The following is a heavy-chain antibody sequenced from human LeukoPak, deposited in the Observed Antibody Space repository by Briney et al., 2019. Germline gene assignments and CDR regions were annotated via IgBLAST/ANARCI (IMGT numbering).Heavy chain of an antibody. CDR3: AREFDCSGGSCSQSRFSGPPGAVGFDP. CDR2: ISSSGSTI. V-gene: IGHV3-48*03. J-gene: IGHJ5*02. Sequence: GGSLRLSCAASGFTFSSYEMNWVRQAPGKGLEWVSYISSSGSTIYYADSVKGRFTISRDNAKNSLYLQMNSLRAEDTAVYYCAREFDCSGGSCSQSRFSGPPGAVGFDPWGQGTLVTVSS. CDR1: GFTFSSYE. D-gene: IGHD2-15*01.